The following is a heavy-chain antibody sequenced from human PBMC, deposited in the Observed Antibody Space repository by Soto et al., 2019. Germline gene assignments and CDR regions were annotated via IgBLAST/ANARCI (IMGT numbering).Heavy chain of an antibody. D-gene: IGHD1-7*01. V-gene: IGHV4-39*01. Sequence: SETLSLTCTVSGGSISSSSHYWGWIRQPPGKGLEWIASIYYSGYTYYNPSLKSRVTISVDTSKNQFSLKLSSVTAADTAVYYCARRLWNYYFDPWGQGSLVTVS. CDR2: IYYSGYT. CDR1: GGSISSSSHY. CDR3: ARRLWNYYFDP. J-gene: IGHJ5*02.